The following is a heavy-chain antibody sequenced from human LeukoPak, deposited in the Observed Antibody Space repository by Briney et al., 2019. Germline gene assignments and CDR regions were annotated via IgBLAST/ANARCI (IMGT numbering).Heavy chain of an antibody. CDR3: AKGGVGYCSSTSCSFDY. Sequence: PGGSLRLSCAASGFTFSSYAMSWVRQAPGKGLEWVSAITTGGSTYYADSVKGRFTISRDNSKNTLYLQMNSLRAEDTAVYYCAKGGVGYCSSTSCSFDYWGQGTLVTVSS. CDR1: GFTFSSYA. V-gene: IGHV3-23*01. J-gene: IGHJ4*02. CDR2: ITTGGST. D-gene: IGHD2-2*01.